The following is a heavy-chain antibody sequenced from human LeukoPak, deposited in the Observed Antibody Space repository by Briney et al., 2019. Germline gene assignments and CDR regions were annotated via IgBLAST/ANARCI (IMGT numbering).Heavy chain of an antibody. CDR3: VRGQGVQWNY. J-gene: IGHJ4*02. CDR1: GFTFSNYW. CDR2: IKQDGGEK. V-gene: IGHV3-7*03. D-gene: IGHD1-26*01. Sequence: GGSLSLSCAASGFTFSNYWMSWVRQAPGKGLEWVANIKQDGGEKHYVDSVKGRFTISRDNAKNSLYLQMNSLRADDTAVYYCVRGQGVQWNYWGQGTQVTVSS.